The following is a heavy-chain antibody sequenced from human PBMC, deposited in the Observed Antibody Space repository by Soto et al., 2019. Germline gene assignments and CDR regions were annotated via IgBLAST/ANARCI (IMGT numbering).Heavy chain of an antibody. CDR1: GFTFSSYG. J-gene: IGHJ6*02. V-gene: IGHV3-30*18. Sequence: GGSLRLSCAASGFTFSSYGMHWVRQAPGKGLEWVAVISYDGINKYYADSVKGRFTISRDNSKNTLYLQMNSLRAGDTAIFYCAKNSGDYSRYYGIDGWGQGTTVTVSS. CDR3: AKNSGDYSRYYGIDG. CDR2: ISYDGINK. D-gene: IGHD4-17*01.